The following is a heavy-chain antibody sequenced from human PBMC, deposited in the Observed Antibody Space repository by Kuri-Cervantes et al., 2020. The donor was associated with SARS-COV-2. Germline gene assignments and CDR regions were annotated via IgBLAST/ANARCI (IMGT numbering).Heavy chain of an antibody. CDR2: INPDGSYT. D-gene: IGHD3-10*01. CDR3: AGDLAVRGPNPFDY. J-gene: IGHJ4*02. CDR1: GFTFSGHW. V-gene: IGHV3-74*01. Sequence: GESPKTPCAASGFTFSGHWIHWVRQAPGEGLVWVSRINPDGSYTNNADSVKGRFTLSRDNAKNMLFLQMNSLRAEDTAVYYCAGDLAVRGPNPFDYCGQGALVTVSS.